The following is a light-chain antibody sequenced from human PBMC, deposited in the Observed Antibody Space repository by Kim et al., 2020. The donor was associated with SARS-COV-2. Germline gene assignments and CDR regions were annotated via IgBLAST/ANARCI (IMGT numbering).Light chain of an antibody. Sequence: SSELTQDPAVSVALGQTVRITCQGDSLRSYYASWYQQKPGQAPVLVIYGKNNRPSGIPDRFSGSSSGNTASLTITGAQAEDEADYYCNSRDSSGHHRVFG. CDR2: GKN. V-gene: IGLV3-19*01. J-gene: IGLJ1*01. CDR3: NSRDSSGHHRV. CDR1: SLRSYY.